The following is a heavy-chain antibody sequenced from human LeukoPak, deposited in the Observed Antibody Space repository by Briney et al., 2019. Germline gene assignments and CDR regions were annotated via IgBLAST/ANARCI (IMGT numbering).Heavy chain of an antibody. Sequence: PGGSLRLSCADSGITLSNYGMSWVRQAPGKGLEWVAGISDSGGSTNYADSVKGRFTISRDSPKNTLYLQMTSLRAEDTAVYFCAKRGVVIRVILVGFHKEAYYFDSWGQGALVTVSS. CDR1: GITLSNYG. CDR3: AKRGVVIRVILVGFHKEAYYFDS. CDR2: ISDSGGST. J-gene: IGHJ4*02. V-gene: IGHV3-23*01. D-gene: IGHD3-22*01.